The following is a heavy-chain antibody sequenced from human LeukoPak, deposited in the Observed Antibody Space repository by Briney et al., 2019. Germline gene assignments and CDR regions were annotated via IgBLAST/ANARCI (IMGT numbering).Heavy chain of an antibody. D-gene: IGHD3-22*01. J-gene: IGHJ4*02. CDR2: IYYSGST. CDR1: GGSISSYY. Sequence: SETLSLTCTVSGGSISSYYWSWIRQPPGKGLEWIGYIYYSGSTNYNPSLKSRVTISVDTSKNQFSLKLSSETAADTAVYYCARHSYYDSSGYRFDYWGQGTLVTVSS. V-gene: IGHV4-59*08. CDR3: ARHSYYDSSGYRFDY.